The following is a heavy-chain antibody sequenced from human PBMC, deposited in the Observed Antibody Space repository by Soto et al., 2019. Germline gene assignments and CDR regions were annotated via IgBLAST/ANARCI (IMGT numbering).Heavy chain of an antibody. D-gene: IGHD1-20*01. J-gene: IGHJ6*02. CDR2: IYYSGST. V-gene: IGHV4-30-4*01. CDR1: GGSISSGDDF. Sequence: QVQLQESDPGLVKPSQTLSLTCTVSGGSISSGDDFWTWIRQPPGKGLEWIGYIYYSGSTYYNPSLKSRLTMSVYTSKNQFSLKLSSVTAADTAVYYCARDRAKWKDYYYYGMDVWGQGTTVTVSS. CDR3: ARDRAKWKDYYYYGMDV.